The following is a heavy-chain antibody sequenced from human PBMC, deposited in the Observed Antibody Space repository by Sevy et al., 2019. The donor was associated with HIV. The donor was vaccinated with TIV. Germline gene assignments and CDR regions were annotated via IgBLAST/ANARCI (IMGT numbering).Heavy chain of an antibody. Sequence: GGSLRLSCAASGFTFNTYAMSWVRQAPGKGLNWVSGITGSGGSTYYADSVKGRFTISRDNSKNTLYLQMNSLRAEDTAVYYCAKEGPGYMYDSSGAFDIWGQGTMVTVSS. V-gene: IGHV3-23*01. J-gene: IGHJ3*02. CDR2: ITGSGGST. CDR3: AKEGPGYMYDSSGAFDI. CDR1: GFTFNTYA. D-gene: IGHD3-22*01.